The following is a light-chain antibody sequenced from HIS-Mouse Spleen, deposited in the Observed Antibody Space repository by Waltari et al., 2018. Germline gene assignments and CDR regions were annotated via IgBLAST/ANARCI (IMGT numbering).Light chain of an antibody. CDR2: EVS. CDR1: SSDVGGYNY. J-gene: IGLJ3*02. V-gene: IGLV2-14*01. Sequence: QSALTQPASVSGSPGQSITISCTGTSSDVGGYNYVSWYQQHPGKAPKLMIYEVSNRPSAVSNRFSCSKSGNTASLTISGLQAEDEADYYCSSYTSSSTLVFGGGTKLTVL. CDR3: SSYTSSSTLV.